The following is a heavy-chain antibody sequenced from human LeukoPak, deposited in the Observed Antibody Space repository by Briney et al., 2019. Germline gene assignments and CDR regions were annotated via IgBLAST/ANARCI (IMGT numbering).Heavy chain of an antibody. CDR2: IRSNSDGGTI. CDR3: ATDFYDST. V-gene: IGHV3-15*07. D-gene: IGHD3-22*01. CDR1: GFTFSNAW. Sequence: GSLRLSCATSGFTFSNAWMSWVRQAPGKGLEWVGRIRSNSDGGTIDYAAPVKGRFTLSRDDSKTTLYLQMNSLQTEDTAVYYCATDFYDSTWGQGTLVTVSS. J-gene: IGHJ5*02.